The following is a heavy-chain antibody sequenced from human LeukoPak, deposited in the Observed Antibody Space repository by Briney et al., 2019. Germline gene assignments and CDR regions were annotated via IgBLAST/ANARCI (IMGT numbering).Heavy chain of an antibody. D-gene: IGHD2-2*01. CDR3: ARGVPAAVTNYFDY. Sequence: SSETLSLTCAVSGGSISSGGYSWSWIRQPPGKGLEWIGYIYDSGSKYYNPSLKSRVTISVDKSKNQFSLNLSSVTAVDTAVYYCARGVPAAVTNYFDYWGQGTLVTVSS. CDR2: IYDSGSK. CDR1: GGSISSGGYS. V-gene: IGHV4-30-2*01. J-gene: IGHJ4*02.